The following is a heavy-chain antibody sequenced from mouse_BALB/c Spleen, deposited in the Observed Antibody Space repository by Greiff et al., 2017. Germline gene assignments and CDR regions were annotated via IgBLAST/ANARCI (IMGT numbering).Heavy chain of an antibody. V-gene: IGHV3-2*02. D-gene: IGHD1-1*01. CDR2: ISYSGST. CDR1: GYSITSDYA. J-gene: IGHJ4*01. Sequence: DVKLQESGPGLVKPSQSLSLTCTVTGYSITSDYAWNWIRQFPGNKLEWMGYISYSGSTSYNPSLKSRISITRDTSKNQFFLQLNSVTTEDTATYYCARYYGSSYNYAMDYWGQGTSVTVSS. CDR3: ARYYGSSYNYAMDY.